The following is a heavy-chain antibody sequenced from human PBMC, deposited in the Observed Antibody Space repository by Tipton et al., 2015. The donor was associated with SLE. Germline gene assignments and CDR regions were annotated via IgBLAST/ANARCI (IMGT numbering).Heavy chain of an antibody. CDR3: ARGFLYDGFQV. CDR1: GGSFSGYY. CDR2: INHGGST. V-gene: IGHV4-34*01. Sequence: LRLSCAVYGGSFSGYYWTWIRQPPGKGLEWIGEINHGGSTNYNPSLKSRVTISEDTSKNQFSLKLTSVTAADTAIYYCARGFLYDGFQVWGQGTLVTVSS. D-gene: IGHD2-2*02. J-gene: IGHJ1*01.